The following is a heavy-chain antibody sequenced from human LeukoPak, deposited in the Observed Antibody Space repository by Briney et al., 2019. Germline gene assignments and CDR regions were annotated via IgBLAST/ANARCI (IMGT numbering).Heavy chain of an antibody. J-gene: IGHJ5*02. CDR1: GFTVSTNY. V-gene: IGHV3-53*01. Sequence: GGSLRLSCAASGFTVSTNYMSRVRQTPGKGLEWVSVIYSGGSTYYADSVKGRFAISRDNSKNTLYLQMNSLRAEDTAVYYCASRATVTTDRFWFDPWGQGTLVTVSS. CDR3: ASRATVTTDRFWFDP. D-gene: IGHD4-11*01. CDR2: IYSGGST.